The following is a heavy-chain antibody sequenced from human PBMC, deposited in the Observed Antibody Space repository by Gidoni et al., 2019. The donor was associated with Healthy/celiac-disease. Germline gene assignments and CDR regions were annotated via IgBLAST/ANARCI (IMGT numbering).Heavy chain of an antibody. J-gene: IGHJ6*02. V-gene: IGHV3-21*01. Sequence: VQLVESRVGLVQPGGSLILSCTASGFTFSSYSMNCVSQAPGKGLEWVSFISSSSSYIYYADSVKGRFTISRDNAKNSLYLQMNSLRAEDTAVYYCARDTVRGVISYYYGMDVWGQGTTVTVSS. D-gene: IGHD3-10*01. CDR1: GFTFSSYS. CDR2: ISSSSSYI. CDR3: ARDTVRGVISYYYGMDV.